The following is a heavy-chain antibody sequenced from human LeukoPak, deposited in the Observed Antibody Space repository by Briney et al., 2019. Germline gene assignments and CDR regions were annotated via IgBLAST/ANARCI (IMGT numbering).Heavy chain of an antibody. J-gene: IGHJ4*02. Sequence: GGSLRLSCAASGFTFSDYYMSWIRQAPGQGLEWVSYISSSGSTIYYADSVKGRFTISRDNAKNSLYLQMNSLRAEDTAVYYCARGAPLRFLEWLSQTCFDYWGQGTLVTVSS. CDR3: ARGAPLRFLEWLSQTCFDY. V-gene: IGHV3-11*04. CDR2: ISSSGSTI. CDR1: GFTFSDYY. D-gene: IGHD3-3*01.